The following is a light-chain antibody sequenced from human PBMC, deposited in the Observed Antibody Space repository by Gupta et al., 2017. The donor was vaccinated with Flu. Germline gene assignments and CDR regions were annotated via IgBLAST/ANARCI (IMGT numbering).Light chain of an antibody. J-gene: IGKJ4*02. CDR1: QSVSSSY. V-gene: IGKV3-20*01. Sequence: EIVLTQSPGPLSLSPGERATLSCRASQSVSSSYLACYHQKPGQAARLLLYGGSSRGTAVPDRMSGSRSSRAITLTISRRVPEAFAVYYCCQECGSARTFGEGTKVEIK. CDR3: CQECGSART. CDR2: GGS.